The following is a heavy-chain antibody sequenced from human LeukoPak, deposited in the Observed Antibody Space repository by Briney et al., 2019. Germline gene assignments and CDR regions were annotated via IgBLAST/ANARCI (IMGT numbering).Heavy chain of an antibody. V-gene: IGHV4-39*07. CDR1: GGSISSSSYY. Sequence: PSETLSLTCTVSGGSISSSSYYWGWIRQPPGKGLEWIGSIYYSGSTYYNPSLKSRVTMSVDTSKNQFSLKLRSVTAADTAVYYCASRPTYSSSWYFDYWGQGTLVTVSS. D-gene: IGHD6-13*01. CDR2: IYYSGST. CDR3: ASRPTYSSSWYFDY. J-gene: IGHJ4*02.